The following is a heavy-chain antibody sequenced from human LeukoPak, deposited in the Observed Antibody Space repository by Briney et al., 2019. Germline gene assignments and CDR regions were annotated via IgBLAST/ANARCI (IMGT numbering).Heavy chain of an antibody. CDR1: GFTFVYYA. J-gene: IGHJ4*02. V-gene: IGHV3-49*04. CDR2: IRSNPYGGTT. Sequence: GGSLRLSCTASGFTFVYYAMTWVPQAPGKGLEWVGFIRSNPYGGTTEYAASVKGRFTISRDDSKSIAYLQMNSLKTDDTAVYYCTRGLLPGYWGQGTLVTVSS. CDR3: TRGLLPGY. D-gene: IGHD2/OR15-2a*01.